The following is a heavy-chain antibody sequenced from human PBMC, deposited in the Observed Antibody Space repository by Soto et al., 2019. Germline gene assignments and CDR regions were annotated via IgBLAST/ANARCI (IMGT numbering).Heavy chain of an antibody. CDR1: GGTFSSYA. D-gene: IGHD2-15*01. CDR3: ARGGQYCSGGSCYFDY. V-gene: IGHV1-69*13. J-gene: IGHJ4*02. CDR2: IIPIFGTA. Sequence: ASVKVSCKASGGTFSSYAISWVRQAPGQGLEWMGGIIPIFGTANYAQKFQGRVTITADESTSTAYMELSSLRSEDTAVYYCARGGQYCSGGSCYFDYWGQGTLVTVSS.